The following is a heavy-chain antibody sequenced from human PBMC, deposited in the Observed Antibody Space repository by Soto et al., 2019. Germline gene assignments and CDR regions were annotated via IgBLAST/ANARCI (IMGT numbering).Heavy chain of an antibody. CDR1: GFTVSSNY. D-gene: IGHD6-19*01. CDR2: IYSGGST. Sequence: PRWSLRLSCSASGFTVSSNYMSWCRQAPGGWLEWVSVIYSGGSTYYADSVKGRFTISRDNSKNTPYLQMNSLRAEDTAVYYCASGYSSGWFHYYYYGMDVWGQGTTVTVSS. CDR3: ASGYSSGWFHYYYYGMDV. J-gene: IGHJ6*02. V-gene: IGHV3-53*01.